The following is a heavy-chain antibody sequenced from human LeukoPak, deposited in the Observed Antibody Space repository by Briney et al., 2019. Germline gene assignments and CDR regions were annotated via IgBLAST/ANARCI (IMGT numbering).Heavy chain of an antibody. J-gene: IGHJ3*02. V-gene: IGHV3-66*01. Sequence: GGSLRLSCVASGFTVSDRFMSWVRQAPGKGLEWVSLYYSGGDSTSYADSVKGRFTISRDNSKNTLYLEMNDLRAEDTAVYYCARERYCGGDCYSFAFDIWGQGTMVTVS. CDR3: ARERYCGGDCYSFAFDI. D-gene: IGHD2-21*02. CDR2: YYSGGDST. CDR1: GFTVSDRF.